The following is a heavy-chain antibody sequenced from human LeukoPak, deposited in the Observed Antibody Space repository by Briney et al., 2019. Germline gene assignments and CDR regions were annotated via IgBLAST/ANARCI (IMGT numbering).Heavy chain of an antibody. V-gene: IGHV4-59*12. CDR1: GGSISSYY. CDR2: IYYSGST. D-gene: IGHD1-26*01. CDR3: ARRSFIVGATVDY. J-gene: IGHJ4*02. Sequence: SETLSLTCIVSGGSISSYYWSWIRQPPGKGLEWIGYIYYSGSTNYNPSLKSRVTISVDTSKNQFSLKLSSVTAADTAVYYCARRSFIVGATVDYWGQGTLVTVSS.